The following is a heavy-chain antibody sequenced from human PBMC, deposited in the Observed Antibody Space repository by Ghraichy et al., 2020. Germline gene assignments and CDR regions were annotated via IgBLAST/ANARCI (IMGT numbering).Heavy chain of an antibody. D-gene: IGHD2-2*01. J-gene: IGHJ5*02. CDR1: GYTFTGYY. CDR3: ARVRVKAVVPADINWFDP. V-gene: IGHV1-2*06. Sequence: ASVKVSCKASGYTFTGYYMHWVRQAPGQGLEWMGRINPNSGGTNYAQKFQGRVTMTRDTSISTAYMELSRLRSDDTAVYYCARVRVKAVVPADINWFDPWGQGTLVTVSS. CDR2: INPNSGGT.